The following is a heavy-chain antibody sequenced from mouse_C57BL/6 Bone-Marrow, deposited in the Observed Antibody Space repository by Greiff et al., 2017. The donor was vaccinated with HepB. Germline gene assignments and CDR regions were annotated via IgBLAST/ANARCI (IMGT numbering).Heavy chain of an antibody. J-gene: IGHJ3*01. Sequence: EVKLVESEGGLVQPGRSMKLSCTASGFTFSDYYMAWVRQVPEKGLEWVANINYDGSSTYYLDSLKSRFIISRDNAKNILYLQMSSLKSEDTAMYYCAREEVGGSSSWFAYWGQGTLVTVSA. CDR3: AREEVGGSSSWFAY. CDR2: INYDGSST. CDR1: GFTFSDYY. V-gene: IGHV5-16*01. D-gene: IGHD1-1*01.